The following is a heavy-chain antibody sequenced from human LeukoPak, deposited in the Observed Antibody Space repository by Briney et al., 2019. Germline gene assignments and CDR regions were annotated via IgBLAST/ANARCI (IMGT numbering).Heavy chain of an antibody. D-gene: IGHD6-25*01. Sequence: SETLSLTCTVSGGSISSYYWSWIRQPPGKGLEWIGYIYYSGSTNYNPSLKSRVTISVDTSKNQFSLKLSSVTAADTAVYYCRSTRGRKDCWGQGTLVTVSS. CDR1: GGSISSYY. CDR2: IYYSGST. CDR3: RSTRGRKDC. J-gene: IGHJ4*02. V-gene: IGHV4-59*08.